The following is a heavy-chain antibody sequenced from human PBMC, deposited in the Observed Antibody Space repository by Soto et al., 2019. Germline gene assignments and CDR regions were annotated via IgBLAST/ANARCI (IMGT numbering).Heavy chain of an antibody. CDR1: GFIFSDHY. D-gene: IGHD3-22*01. Sequence: GGSLRLSCAASGFIFSDHYMDWVRQAPGKGLEWVGRIRNKASSYTTEYAASVKGRFTISRDDSKNSLYLQMNSLKTEDTAVYYCARTKDRNYYYDTWGQGTLVTVSS. CDR3: ARTKDRNYYYDT. CDR2: IRNKASSYTT. J-gene: IGHJ4*02. V-gene: IGHV3-72*01.